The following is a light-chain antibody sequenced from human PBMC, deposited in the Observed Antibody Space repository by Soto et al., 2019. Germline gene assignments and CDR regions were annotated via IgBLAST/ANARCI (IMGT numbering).Light chain of an antibody. CDR1: QNIKNY. CDR3: QQRSNWL. V-gene: IGKV1-39*01. CDR2: KAS. Sequence: DIQVTQSPSSLSASVGDRVTITCRASQNIKNYLNWYQQKPGKAPKLLIYKASTLKSGVPSRFSGSGSGTDFTLTISSLEPEDFAVYYCQQRSNWLFGGGTKVDIK. J-gene: IGKJ4*01.